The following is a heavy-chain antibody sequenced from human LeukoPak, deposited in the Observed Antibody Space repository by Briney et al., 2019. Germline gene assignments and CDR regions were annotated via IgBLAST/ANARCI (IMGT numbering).Heavy chain of an antibody. CDR1: GGSIITGGYS. V-gene: IGHV4-30-2*01. CDR2: IYHTGST. CDR3: ARGPRGGSGSFDLNY. D-gene: IGHD3-10*01. J-gene: IGHJ4*02. Sequence: PSETLSLTCAVSGGSIITGGYSWNWIRQPPGRGLEWIGYIYHTGSTYYNPSLKSRVTISVDRSRDQFSLTLSSVTAADTALYYCARGPRGGSGSFDLNYWGQGSLVTVSS.